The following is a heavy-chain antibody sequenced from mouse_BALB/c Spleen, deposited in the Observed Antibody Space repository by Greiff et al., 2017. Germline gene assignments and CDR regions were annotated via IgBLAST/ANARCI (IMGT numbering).Heavy chain of an antibody. Sequence: EVKLQESGAELVQPGASVKLSCTASGFNIKDTYMHWVKQRPEQGLEWIGRIDPANGNTKYDPKFQGKATITADPSSNTAYLQLSSLTSEDTAVYYCASLYDGYYSDYWGQGTTLTVSS. CDR2: IDPANGNT. CDR1: GFNIKDTY. D-gene: IGHD2-3*01. V-gene: IGHV14-3*02. CDR3: ASLYDGYYSDY. J-gene: IGHJ2*01.